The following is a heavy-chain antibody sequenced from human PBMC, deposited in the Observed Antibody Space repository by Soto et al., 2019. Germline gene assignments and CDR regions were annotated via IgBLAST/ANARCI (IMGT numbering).Heavy chain of an antibody. V-gene: IGHV3-23*01. CDR1: GFTFSSYA. D-gene: IGHD2-15*01. CDR2: ISGSGGST. J-gene: IGHJ4*02. Sequence: EVQLLESGGGLVQPGGSLRLSCAASGFTFSSYAMSWVRQAPGKGLEWVSAISGSGGSTYYADSVKGRFTISRDNSKNTLYLQMNSLRAEDTAVYYCEKDQDIVVVVGYFDYWGQGTLVTVSS. CDR3: EKDQDIVVVVGYFDY.